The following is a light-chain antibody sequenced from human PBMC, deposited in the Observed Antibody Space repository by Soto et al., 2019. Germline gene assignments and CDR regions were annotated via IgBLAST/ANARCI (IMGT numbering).Light chain of an antibody. Sequence: DIQMTQSPSTLYASVGHRVTITCRASQSISSWLAWYQQKPGKAPKLLIYEASSSEIGVPPRFSGSGFGTEITLTISSLQPDDFATYYCQHYKESSTFGQGTRLEIK. CDR3: QHYKESST. V-gene: IGKV1-5*03. CDR2: EAS. CDR1: QSISSW. J-gene: IGKJ1*01.